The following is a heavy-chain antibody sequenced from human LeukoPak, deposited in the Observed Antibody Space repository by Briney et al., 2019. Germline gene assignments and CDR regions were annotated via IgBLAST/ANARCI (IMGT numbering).Heavy chain of an antibody. Sequence: ASVKVSCKASGYTFTGYYMHWVRQAPGQGLEWMGWINPNSGGTNYAQKFQGRVTMTRDTSISTAYVELSRLRSDDTAVYYCARDGVYSSGWYVDYWGQGTLVTVSS. J-gene: IGHJ4*02. D-gene: IGHD6-19*01. CDR2: INPNSGGT. CDR3: ARDGVYSSGWYVDY. CDR1: GYTFTGYY. V-gene: IGHV1-2*02.